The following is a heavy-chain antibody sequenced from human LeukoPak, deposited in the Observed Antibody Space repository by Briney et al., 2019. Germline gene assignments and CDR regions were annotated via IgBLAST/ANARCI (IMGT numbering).Heavy chain of an antibody. D-gene: IGHD2-2*02. CDR1: GGSISSYY. Sequence: SETLSLTCTVSGGSISSYYWSWIRQPPGKGPEWIGEINHSGSTNYNPSLKSRVTISVDTSKNQFSLKLSSVTAADTAVYYCARRGLVVVPAAISAFDIWGQGTMVTVSS. J-gene: IGHJ3*02. V-gene: IGHV4-34*01. CDR2: INHSGST. CDR3: ARRGLVVVPAAISAFDI.